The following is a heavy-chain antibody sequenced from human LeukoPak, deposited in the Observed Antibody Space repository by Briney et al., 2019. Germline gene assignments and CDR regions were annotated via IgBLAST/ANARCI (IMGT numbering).Heavy chain of an antibody. CDR1: GYTFTSYG. J-gene: IGHJ5*02. CDR2: ISAYNGNT. CDR3: ARTYYDILTAIDP. V-gene: IGHV1-18*01. D-gene: IGHD3-9*01. Sequence: ASVKVSCKASGYTFTSYGISWVRQAPGQGLEWMGWISAYNGNTNYAQKFQGRVTMTRDTSISTAYMELSRLRSDDTAVYYCARTYYDILTAIDPWGQGTLVTVSS.